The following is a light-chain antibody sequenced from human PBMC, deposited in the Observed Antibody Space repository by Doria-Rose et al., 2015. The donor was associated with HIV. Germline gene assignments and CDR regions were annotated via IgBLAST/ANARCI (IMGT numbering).Light chain of an antibody. Sequence: TQSPSSLSASVGDRVTITCRASQSISSYLDWYQQKPGKAPKLLIYAASSLQSGVPSRFSGSGSGTDFTLTISSLQPEDFATYYCQQSYSTPDTFGGGTKVEIK. CDR3: QQSYSTPDT. J-gene: IGKJ4*01. CDR2: AAS. V-gene: IGKV1-39*01. CDR1: QSISSY.